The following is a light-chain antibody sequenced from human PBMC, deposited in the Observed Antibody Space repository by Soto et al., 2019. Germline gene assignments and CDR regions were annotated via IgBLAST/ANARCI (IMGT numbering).Light chain of an antibody. Sequence: DIQMTQSPSSLSASVGDRVTITCQASQDISYYLNWYQQIPGKTPKLLIYDASNLETGGPSRFSGSGSGTDFTFTISSLQPEDIATYYCQQCDNLPYTFGQGTKLEIK. J-gene: IGKJ2*01. CDR1: QDISYY. CDR2: DAS. V-gene: IGKV1-33*01. CDR3: QQCDNLPYT.